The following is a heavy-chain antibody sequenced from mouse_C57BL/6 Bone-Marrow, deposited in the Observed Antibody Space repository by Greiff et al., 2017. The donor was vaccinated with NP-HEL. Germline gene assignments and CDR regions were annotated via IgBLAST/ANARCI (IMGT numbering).Heavy chain of an antibody. Sequence: QVQLQQSGPELVKPGASVKISCKASGYAFSSSWMNWVKQRPGKGLEWIGRIYPGDGDTNYNGKFKGKATLTADKSSSTAYMQLSSLTSEDSAVYFCARWGLYDGYYLAYWGQGTLVTVSA. CDR3: ARWGLYDGYYLAY. D-gene: IGHD2-3*01. CDR1: GYAFSSSW. J-gene: IGHJ3*01. CDR2: IYPGDGDT. V-gene: IGHV1-82*01.